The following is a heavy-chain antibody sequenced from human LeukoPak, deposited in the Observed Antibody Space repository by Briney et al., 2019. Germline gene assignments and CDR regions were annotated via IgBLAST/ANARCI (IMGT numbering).Heavy chain of an antibody. V-gene: IGHV1-18*01. CDR2: ISTYNGDT. D-gene: IGHD5-12*01. J-gene: IGHJ6*02. Sequence: ASVKVSCKASGYTFTSYGIRRVRQAPGQGLEWMGWISTYNGDTNYGQKLQGRVTMTTDTSTSTAYMELRSLRSEDTAVYYCARDRYDLLSYYYYGMDVWGQGTTVTVSS. CDR1: GYTFTSYG. CDR3: ARDRYDLLSYYYYGMDV.